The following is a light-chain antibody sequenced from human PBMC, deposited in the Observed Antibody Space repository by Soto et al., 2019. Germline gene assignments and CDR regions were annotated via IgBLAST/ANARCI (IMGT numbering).Light chain of an antibody. CDR1: QSISSY. Sequence: DIQMTQSPSSLSASVGDRVTITCRASQSISSYLNWYQQKPGKAPKLLIYAASSLQSGVPSRFSGSGSGTDFTLTISSLQPEDFATYYCQQSYSNPPGTVGPGTKVDIK. J-gene: IGKJ3*01. CDR2: AAS. CDR3: QQSYSNPPGT. V-gene: IGKV1-39*01.